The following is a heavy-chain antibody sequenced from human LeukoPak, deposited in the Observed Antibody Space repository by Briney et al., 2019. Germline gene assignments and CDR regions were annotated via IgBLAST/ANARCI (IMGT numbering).Heavy chain of an antibody. CDR2: IYHSGST. CDR1: GGSISSYY. V-gene: IGHV4-59*12. J-gene: IGHJ5*02. Sequence: SETLSLTCTVSGGSISSYYWSWIRQPPGKGLEWIGYIYHSGSTYYNPSLKSRVTISVDRSKNQFSLKLSSVTAADTAVYYCARVVRAGWFDPWGQGTLVTVSS. CDR3: ARVVRAGWFDP.